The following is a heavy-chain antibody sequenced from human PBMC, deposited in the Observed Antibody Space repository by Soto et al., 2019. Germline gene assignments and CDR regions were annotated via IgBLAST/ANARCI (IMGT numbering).Heavy chain of an antibody. D-gene: IGHD3-22*01. V-gene: IGHV3-21*01. CDR3: TRDLDVTMITPGLDY. CDR1: GFTFSSYS. J-gene: IGHJ4*02. Sequence: TGGSLRLSCAASGFTFSSYSMNWVRQAPGKGLEWVSSISRRSTFIYYADSLKGRFTVSRDDAKNSLYLQMNSLRAEDTAVYYCTRDLDVTMITPGLDYWGQGTRVTVSS. CDR2: ISRRSTFI.